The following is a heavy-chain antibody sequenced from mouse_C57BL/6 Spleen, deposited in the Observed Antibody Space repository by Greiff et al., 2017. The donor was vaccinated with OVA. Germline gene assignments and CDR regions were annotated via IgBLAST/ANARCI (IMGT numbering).Heavy chain of an antibody. CDR3: SRKDVELAY. CDR2: INPNYGTT. Sequence: VQLQQSGPELVKPGASVKISCKASGYSFTDYNMHWVKQSHGKSLEWIGGINPNYGTTSYNQKFKGKATLTVDQSSSTAYMQLNSLTSEDAAVYYCSRKDVELAYWGQGTLVTVSA. V-gene: IGHV1-39*01. CDR1: GYSFTDYN. J-gene: IGHJ3*01.